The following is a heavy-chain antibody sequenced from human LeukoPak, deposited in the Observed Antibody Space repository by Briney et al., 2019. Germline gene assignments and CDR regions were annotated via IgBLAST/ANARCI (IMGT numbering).Heavy chain of an antibody. CDR3: ARSGYQLLSGPFDY. CDR1: GGSFSGYY. Sequence: SETLSLTCAVYGGSFSGYYWSWIRQPPGKGLEWIGEINHSGSTNYNPSLKSRVTISVDTSKNQFSLKLSSVTAADTAVYYCARSGYQLLSGPFDYWGQGTLVTVSS. V-gene: IGHV4-34*01. D-gene: IGHD2-2*01. J-gene: IGHJ4*02. CDR2: INHSGST.